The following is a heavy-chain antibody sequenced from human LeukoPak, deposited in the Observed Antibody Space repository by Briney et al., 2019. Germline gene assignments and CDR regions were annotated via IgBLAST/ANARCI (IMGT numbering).Heavy chain of an antibody. D-gene: IGHD2-15*01. Sequence: GGSLRLSCAASGIAFSSYGMSWVRQAPGKGLEWVSSISSTGGATYYAVSVKGRFTIFRDNSKNTLYLQMNSLRAEDTAIYYCAKNGDRGAYCTGGTCYPYFYYYMDVWGKGTTVTI. J-gene: IGHJ6*03. CDR3: AKNGDRGAYCTGGTCYPYFYYYMDV. V-gene: IGHV3-23*01. CDR2: ISSTGGAT. CDR1: GIAFSSYG.